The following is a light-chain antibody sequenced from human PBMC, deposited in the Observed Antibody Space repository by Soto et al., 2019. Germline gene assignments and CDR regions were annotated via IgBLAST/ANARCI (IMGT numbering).Light chain of an antibody. CDR3: QQDNNWPPWT. Sequence: EIVLTQSPATLSSFPGDRVTLSCRASQSVSSNLAWYQQKPGQAPRLLIYGASTRATGIPARFSGSGSGTEFTLTISSLQSEDFAVYYCQQDNNWPPWTFGQGTKVDI. J-gene: IGKJ1*01. CDR1: QSVSSN. V-gene: IGKV3-15*01. CDR2: GAS.